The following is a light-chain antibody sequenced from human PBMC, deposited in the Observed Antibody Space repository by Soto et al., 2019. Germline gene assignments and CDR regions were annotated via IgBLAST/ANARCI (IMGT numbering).Light chain of an antibody. V-gene: IGKV3-15*01. J-gene: IGKJ1*01. CDR3: QQYNTWPWT. Sequence: EPLMTQSPATLSVSPGARATLYCRASQTISSNLAWYQQKPGQAPRLLIFAASPMATGVPARFSGGGSGTLFTLTISSLQSEDFGVYYCQQYNTWPWTFGQGTKVDIK. CDR1: QTISSN. CDR2: AAS.